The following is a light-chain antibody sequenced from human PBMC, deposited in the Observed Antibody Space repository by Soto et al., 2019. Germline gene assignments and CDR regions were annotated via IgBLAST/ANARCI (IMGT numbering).Light chain of an antibody. J-gene: IGLJ2*01. CDR1: SSNIGSGYD. CDR3: QSYDSSLSGSV. CDR2: GDS. V-gene: IGLV1-40*01. Sequence: QSVLTQPPSVSGAPGQTVTISCTGSSSNIGSGYDVHWYQQLPGTAPKFLIFGDSNRPSGVPDRFSGSKSGTSASLAITGLQAEDEADYYCQSYDSSLSGSVFGGGTKLTVL.